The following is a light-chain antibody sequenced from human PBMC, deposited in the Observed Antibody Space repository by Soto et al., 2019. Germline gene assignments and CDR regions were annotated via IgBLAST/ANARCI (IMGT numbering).Light chain of an antibody. CDR1: QTINTY. CDR3: QQSYSMPPWT. Sequence: DIQMTQSPSSLSASVGDSVTISCRAGQTINTYLNWYQQKPGQAPKVLIFAISTLQLGVPSRFRGSGSGTEFSLTISSLQPEDAATYYCQQSYSMPPWTFGQGTKVQIK. V-gene: IGKV1-39*01. CDR2: AIS. J-gene: IGKJ1*01.